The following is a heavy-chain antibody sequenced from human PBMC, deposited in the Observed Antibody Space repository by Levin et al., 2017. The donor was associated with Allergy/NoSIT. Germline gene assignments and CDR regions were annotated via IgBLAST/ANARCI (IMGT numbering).Heavy chain of an antibody. CDR2: INPDSGVT. J-gene: IGHJ3*02. D-gene: IGHD3/OR15-3a*01. Sequence: ASVKVSCKASGYTFTGYYMHWVRQAPGQGLEWMGWINPDSGVTDYAQKFQGRVTMTRDTSISTAYMELSRLRSYDTAVYYCAKRDWHDAFDIWGQGTMVTVSS. CDR1: GYTFTGYY. V-gene: IGHV1-2*02. CDR3: AKRDWHDAFDI.